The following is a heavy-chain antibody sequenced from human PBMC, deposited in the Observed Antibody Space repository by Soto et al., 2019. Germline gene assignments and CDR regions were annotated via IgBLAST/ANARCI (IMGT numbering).Heavy chain of an antibody. J-gene: IGHJ5*02. V-gene: IGHV3-23*01. CDR2: ISGSGGST. D-gene: IGHD2-2*02. CDR1: GFTFSSYA. Sequence: PGGSLRLSCAASGFTFSSYAMSWVRQAPGKGLEWVSAISGSGGSTYYADSVKGRFTISRDNSKNTLYLQMNSLRAEDTAVYYCAKDHSATYCSSTNCYMGGWFDPWGQGTLVTVSS. CDR3: AKDHSATYCSSTNCYMGGWFDP.